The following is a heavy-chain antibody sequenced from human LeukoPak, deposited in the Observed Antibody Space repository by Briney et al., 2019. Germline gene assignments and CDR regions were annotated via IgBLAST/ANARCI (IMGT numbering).Heavy chain of an antibody. CDR2: IIPILGIA. CDR1: GGTFSSYA. D-gene: IGHD2-2*01. CDR3: ARDQHCSSTSCNNWFDP. Sequence: SVKVSCKASGGTFSSYAISWVRQAPGQGLEWMGRIIPILGIANYAQKFQGRVTITADKSTSTAYMELSSLRSEDTAVYYCARDQHCSSTSCNNWFDPWGQGTLVTVSS. V-gene: IGHV1-69*04. J-gene: IGHJ5*02.